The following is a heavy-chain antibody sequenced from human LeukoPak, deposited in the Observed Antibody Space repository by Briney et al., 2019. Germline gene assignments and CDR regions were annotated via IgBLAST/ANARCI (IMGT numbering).Heavy chain of an antibody. J-gene: IGHJ3*02. V-gene: IGHV3-74*01. CDR2: ISSDGSRT. D-gene: IGHD2-21*01. CDR1: AFTFSNHW. CDR3: GRDGMVIPYAFDI. Sequence: GGSLRLSCAASAFTFSNHWMHWVRQAPGKGLVWVSDISSDGSRTFYADSVKGRFIISRDNAKNTVYLQMNSLRAEDTAVYYCGRDGMVIPYAFDIWGQGTRLTVSS.